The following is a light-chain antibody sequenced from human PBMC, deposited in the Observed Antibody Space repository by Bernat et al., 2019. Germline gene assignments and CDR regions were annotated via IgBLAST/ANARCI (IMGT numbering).Light chain of an antibody. CDR1: QSLLHSNGYNY. Sequence: DIVMTQSPLSLPVTPGEPASISCRSSQSLLHSNGYNYLDWYLQKPGQSPQLLIYLGSNRDSGVPDRFSGSGSGTEFTLKISRVEAEDVGVYFCMQALQTHMYTFGQGTKLEIK. J-gene: IGKJ2*01. V-gene: IGKV2-28*01. CDR2: LGS. CDR3: MQALQTHMYT.